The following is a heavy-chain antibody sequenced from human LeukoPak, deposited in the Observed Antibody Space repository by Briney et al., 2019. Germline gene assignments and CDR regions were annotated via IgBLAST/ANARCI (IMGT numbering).Heavy chain of an antibody. D-gene: IGHD5-18*01. CDR3: ARDAGELWLRWDY. Sequence: SVKVSCKTSGGTFINYAINWVRQAPEQGLEWLGGIIPIFDTPNYAQKFQGRVTITTDESTSTAYMELSSLRSEDTAVYYCARDAGELWLRWDYWGQGTLVTVSS. CDR2: IIPIFDTP. J-gene: IGHJ4*02. V-gene: IGHV1-69*05. CDR1: GGTFINYA.